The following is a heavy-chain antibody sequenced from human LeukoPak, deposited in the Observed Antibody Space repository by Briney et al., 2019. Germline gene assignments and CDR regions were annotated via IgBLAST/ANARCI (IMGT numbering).Heavy chain of an antibody. V-gene: IGHV4-61*10. Sequence: SETLSLTCTVSGGSISSGSYYWSWIRQPAGKGLEWIGYIYYSGSTNYNPSLKSRVTIPVDTSKNQFSLKLSSVTAADTAVYYCARAFYGDGDYWGQGTLVTVSS. CDR3: ARAFYGDGDY. D-gene: IGHD4-17*01. J-gene: IGHJ4*02. CDR1: GGSISSGSYY. CDR2: IYYSGST.